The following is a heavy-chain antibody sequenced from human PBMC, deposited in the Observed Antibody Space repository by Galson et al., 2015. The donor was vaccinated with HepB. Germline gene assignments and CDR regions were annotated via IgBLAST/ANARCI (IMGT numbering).Heavy chain of an antibody. V-gene: IGHV4-59*01. CDR2: IYYDGSA. Sequence: CTVSGGSISGYYWSWIRQSPGKGLEWVGYIYYDGSADYNPSLLSRATMSIDTSKKQFSLSLTAVTAADTAVYFCARSVRGSNSDYDYWGQGTLVTVSS. CDR1: GGSISGYY. J-gene: IGHJ4*02. CDR3: ARSVRGSNSDYDY. D-gene: IGHD4-11*01.